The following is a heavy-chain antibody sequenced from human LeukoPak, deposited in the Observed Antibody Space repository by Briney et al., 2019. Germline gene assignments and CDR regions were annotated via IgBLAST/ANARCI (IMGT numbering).Heavy chain of an antibody. CDR1: GFTFSNAW. D-gene: IGHD3-10*01. CDR2: IKSETDGGTT. CDR3: TKQGSRAYFDY. J-gene: IGHJ4*02. Sequence: GGSLRLSCAASGFTFSNAWMNWVRQAPGKGLEWVGRIKSETDGGTTDYTAPVYSRFTISRDNSKNTLYMQMSSLKTEEKAGYYCTKQGSRAYFDYWGQGTLVTVSS. V-gene: IGHV3-15*01.